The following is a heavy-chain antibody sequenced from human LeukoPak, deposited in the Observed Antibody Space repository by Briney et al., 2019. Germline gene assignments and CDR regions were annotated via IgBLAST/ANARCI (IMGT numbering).Heavy chain of an antibody. V-gene: IGHV3-30*18. J-gene: IGHJ4*02. CDR1: GFTFNTHG. CDR2: ISYDGSNK. CDR3: AKNSPGGVGATTPFDY. Sequence: GGTLRLSCAASGFTFNTHGTSWVRQAPGKGLEWVAVISYDGSNKYYADSVKGRFTISRDNSKNTLYLQMNSLRAEDTAVYYCAKNSPGGVGATTPFDYWGQGTLVTVSS. D-gene: IGHD1-26*01.